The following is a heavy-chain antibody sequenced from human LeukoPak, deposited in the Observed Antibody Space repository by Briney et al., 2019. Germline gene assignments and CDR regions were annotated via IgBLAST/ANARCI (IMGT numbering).Heavy chain of an antibody. D-gene: IGHD3-10*01. CDR1: GFTLRSYA. J-gene: IGHJ4*02. Sequence: RLSCXASGFTLRSYAMSWVRQAPGKGLEWVSAISSGGDSTYYADSVKGRFTISRDNSKNTLSLQMNSLRAEDTAVYYCAKPIRGYYGTDYWGQXXXXXXSS. V-gene: IGHV3-23*01. CDR3: AKPIRGYYGTDY. CDR2: ISSGGDST.